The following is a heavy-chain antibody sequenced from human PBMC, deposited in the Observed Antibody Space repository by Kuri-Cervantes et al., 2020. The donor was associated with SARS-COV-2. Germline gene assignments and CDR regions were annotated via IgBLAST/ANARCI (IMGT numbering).Heavy chain of an antibody. V-gene: IGHV3-7*01. Sequence: LSLTCAASGFTFSSYWMSWVRQAPGKGLEWVANIKQDGSEKYYVDSVKGRFTISRDNAKNSLYLQMNSLRAEDTAVYYCARALGWTTADNFDYWGQGTRVTVSS. CDR3: ARALGWTTADNFDY. D-gene: IGHD4-17*01. CDR1: GFTFSSYW. CDR2: IKQDGSEK. J-gene: IGHJ4*02.